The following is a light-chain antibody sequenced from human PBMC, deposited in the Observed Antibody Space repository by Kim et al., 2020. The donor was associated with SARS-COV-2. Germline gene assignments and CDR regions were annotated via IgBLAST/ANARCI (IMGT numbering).Light chain of an antibody. CDR1: QGIRNT. CDR2: DAS. J-gene: IGKJ3*01. V-gene: IGKV1-13*02. Sequence: AIQLTQSPSSLSASVGGRVTITCRASQGIRNTLAWYQQKPGKAPHLLIYDASKLESGVPSRFSGSGSGTDFTLTISSLQPEDFATYYCQQFNTYPFTFGPGTKVDIK. CDR3: QQFNTYPFT.